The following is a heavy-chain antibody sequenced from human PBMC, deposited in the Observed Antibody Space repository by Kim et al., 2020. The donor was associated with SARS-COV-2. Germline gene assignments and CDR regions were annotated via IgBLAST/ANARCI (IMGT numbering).Heavy chain of an antibody. CDR3: AHYGSGSYYALGNWFDP. D-gene: IGHD3-10*01. V-gene: IGHV2-5*02. CDR2: IYWDDDK. J-gene: IGHJ5*02. Sequence: SGPTLVNPTETLTLTCTLSGFSISSRGVGVGWIRQSPGKALEWLAVIYWDDDKRYRPSLKSRLTIDKDTSRNQVVLRMTNMDPMDTGTYYCAHYGSGSYYALGNWFDPWGQGTLVAVSS. CDR1: GFSISSRGVG.